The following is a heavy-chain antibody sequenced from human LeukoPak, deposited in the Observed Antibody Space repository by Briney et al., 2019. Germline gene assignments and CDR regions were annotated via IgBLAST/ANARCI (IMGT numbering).Heavy chain of an antibody. Sequence: GGSLRLSCAASGFTFSSYAMSWVRQAPGKGLGWVSAISGSGGSTYYADSVKGRFTISRDNSKNTLYLQMNSLGAEDTAVYYCAKDRLGWYASDAFDIWGQGTMVTASS. D-gene: IGHD6-19*01. V-gene: IGHV3-23*01. CDR2: ISGSGGST. CDR3: AKDRLGWYASDAFDI. CDR1: GFTFSSYA. J-gene: IGHJ3*02.